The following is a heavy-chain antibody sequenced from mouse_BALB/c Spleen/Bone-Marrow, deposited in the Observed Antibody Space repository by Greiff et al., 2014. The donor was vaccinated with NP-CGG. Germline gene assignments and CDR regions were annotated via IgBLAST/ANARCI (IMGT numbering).Heavy chain of an antibody. CDR1: GFNIKDTY. Sequence: VQPQQSGAELVKPGASVKLSCTASGFNIKDTYMHWVKQRPEQGLEWIGRIDPANGNTKYDPKFQGKATTTADTSSNTAYLQLSSLTSEDTAVYYCARYYYGSSYFDYWGQGTTLTVSS. CDR3: ARYYYGSSYFDY. CDR2: IDPANGNT. V-gene: IGHV14-3*02. D-gene: IGHD1-1*01. J-gene: IGHJ2*01.